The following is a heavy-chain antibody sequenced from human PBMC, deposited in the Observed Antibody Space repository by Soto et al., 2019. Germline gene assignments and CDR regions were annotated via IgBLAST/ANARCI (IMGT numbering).Heavy chain of an antibody. J-gene: IGHJ4*02. D-gene: IGHD4-17*01. CDR1: GFTFSSYS. V-gene: IGHV3-21*01. CDR3: ARDPPTMTTVTDPFDY. CDR2: ISSSSSYI. Sequence: GGSLRLSCAASGFTFSSYSMNWVRQAPGKGLEWVSSISSSSSYIYYADSVKGRFTISRDNAKNSLYLQMNSLRAEDTAVYYCARDPPTMTTVTDPFDYWGQGTLVTVSS.